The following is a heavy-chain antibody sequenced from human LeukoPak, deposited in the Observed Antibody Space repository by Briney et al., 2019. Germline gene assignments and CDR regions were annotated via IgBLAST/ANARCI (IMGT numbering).Heavy chain of an antibody. D-gene: IGHD6-13*01. V-gene: IGHV3-23*01. J-gene: IGHJ1*01. CDR1: GFTFSSYA. Sequence: PGGSLRLSCAASGFTFSSYAMSWVRQAPGKGLEWVSAISGSGGSTYYADSVKGRFTISRDNSKNTLYLQMNSLRAEDTAVYYCARDSSTWSWAEYFHHWGQGTLVTVSS. CDR2: ISGSGGST. CDR3: ARDSSTWSWAEYFHH.